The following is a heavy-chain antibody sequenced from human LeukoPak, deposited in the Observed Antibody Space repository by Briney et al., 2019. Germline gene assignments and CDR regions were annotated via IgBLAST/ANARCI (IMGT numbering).Heavy chain of an antibody. Sequence: GGSLRLSCAASGFTFSNYAMHWVRQAPGKGLEFVSAITTNGGTTYYANSVKGRFTISRDNSKNTLYLHMGSLRAEDMAVYYCARGYVLLDDWGLGTLVTDSS. CDR1: GFTFSNYA. D-gene: IGHD1-14*01. J-gene: IGHJ4*02. CDR2: ITTNGGTT. CDR3: ARGYVLLDD. V-gene: IGHV3-64*01.